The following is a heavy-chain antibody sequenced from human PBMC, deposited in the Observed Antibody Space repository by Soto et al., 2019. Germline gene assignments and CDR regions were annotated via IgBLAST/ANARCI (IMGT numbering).Heavy chain of an antibody. J-gene: IGHJ2*01. CDR1: GMSISSNVW. CDR3: ARLVRVVVNEDFHWTFDL. D-gene: IGHD3-10*02. V-gene: IGHV4-4*02. CDR2: IYHSGGI. Sequence: QVRLQESGPGVVKPSETPSLTCGVFGMSISSNVWWSWVRQSPGKGLEWIAEIYHSGGITYNPSLKSLFTISVDKAGNQFSLKMTSVTAADTAMYYCARLVRVVVNEDFHWTFDLWGRGSLVTVSS.